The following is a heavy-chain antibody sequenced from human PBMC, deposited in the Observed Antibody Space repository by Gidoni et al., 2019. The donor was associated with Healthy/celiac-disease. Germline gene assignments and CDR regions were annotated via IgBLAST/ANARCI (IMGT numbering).Heavy chain of an antibody. Sequence: EVQRVESGGGLVQPGRSLLLSCTASGFTFGNYAMSWFRKAQGKGLEWVGFIRSKAYGGTTEYAASVKGRFTISRDDSKSIAYLQMNSLKTEDTAVYYCTRVGVTTTAYGMDVWGQGTTVTVSS. CDR3: TRVGVTTTAYGMDV. V-gene: IGHV3-49*03. D-gene: IGHD4-4*01. CDR1: GFTFGNYA. CDR2: IRSKAYGGTT. J-gene: IGHJ6*02.